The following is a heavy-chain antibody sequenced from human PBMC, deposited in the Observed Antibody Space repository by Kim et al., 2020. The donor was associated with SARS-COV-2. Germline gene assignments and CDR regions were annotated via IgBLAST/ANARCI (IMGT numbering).Heavy chain of an antibody. CDR1: GFTFDDYA. CDR3: AGAGGRNWFDP. V-gene: IGHV3-9*01. CDR2: ISWNSGSI. D-gene: IGHD3-16*01. J-gene: IGHJ5*02. Sequence: GGSLRLSCAASGFTFDDYAMHWVRQAPGKGLEWVSGISWNSGSIGYADSVKGRFTISRDNAKNSLYLQMNSLRAEDTALYYCAGAGGRNWFDPWGQGTLVTVSS.